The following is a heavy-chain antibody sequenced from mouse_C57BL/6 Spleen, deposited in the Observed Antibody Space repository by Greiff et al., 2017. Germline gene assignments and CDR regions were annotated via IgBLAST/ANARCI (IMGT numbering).Heavy chain of an antibody. V-gene: IGHV5-6*01. J-gene: IGHJ2*01. Sequence: EVRGVESGGDLVKPGGSLTLSCAASGFTFSSYGMSWVRQTPDKRLEWVATISSGGSYTYYPYSVKGRVTISRDNAKTTLYLQMSSLKSEDTAMYYCSSITHYFDYWGQGTTLTVSS. CDR2: ISSGGSYT. CDR1: GFTFSSYG. D-gene: IGHD1-1*01. CDR3: SSITHYFDY.